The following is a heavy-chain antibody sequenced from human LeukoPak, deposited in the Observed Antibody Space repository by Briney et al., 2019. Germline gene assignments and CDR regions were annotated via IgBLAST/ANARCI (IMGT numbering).Heavy chain of an antibody. CDR2: ISGGGGNI. D-gene: IGHD3-22*01. Sequence: GGSLRLSCAASGFIFSSYSMNWVRQAPGKGLEWISYISGGGGNIHYADSVEGRFTISRDNAKNSVYLQMNSLKTEDTAVYFCTSNHDSSGYIPDHWGRGALVTVSS. V-gene: IGHV3-48*01. J-gene: IGHJ4*02. CDR1: GFIFSSYS. CDR3: TSNHDSSGYIPDH.